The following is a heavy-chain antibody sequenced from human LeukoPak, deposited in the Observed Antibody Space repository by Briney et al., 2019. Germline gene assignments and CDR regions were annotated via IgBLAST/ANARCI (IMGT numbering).Heavy chain of an antibody. CDR3: ARNPWSHDAFDI. D-gene: IGHD2-8*02. CDR1: GGSISSYY. Sequence: SETLSLACTVSGGSISSYYWSWIRQPPGKGLEWIGSIYYSGSTYYNPPLKSRVTISVDTSKNQFSLKLSSVTAADTAVYYCARNPWSHDAFDIWGQGTMVTVSS. V-gene: IGHV4-39*07. CDR2: IYYSGST. J-gene: IGHJ3*02.